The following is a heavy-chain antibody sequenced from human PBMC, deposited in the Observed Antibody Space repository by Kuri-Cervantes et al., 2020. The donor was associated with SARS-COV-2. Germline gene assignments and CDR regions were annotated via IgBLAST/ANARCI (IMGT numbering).Heavy chain of an antibody. Sequence: GESLKISCAASGFTFSSYWMNWVRQAPGKGLEWVSSISSSSSYIYYADSVKGRFTISRDNAKNSLYLQMNSLRAEDTAVYYCARGGYCSGGSCYSVYYYYYYGMDVWGQGTTVTVSS. V-gene: IGHV3-21*01. J-gene: IGHJ6*02. CDR2: ISSSSSYI. CDR1: GFTFSSYW. CDR3: ARGGYCSGGSCYSVYYYYYYGMDV. D-gene: IGHD2-15*01.